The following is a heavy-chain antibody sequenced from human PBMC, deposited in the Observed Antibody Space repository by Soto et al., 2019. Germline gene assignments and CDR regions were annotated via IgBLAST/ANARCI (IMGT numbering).Heavy chain of an antibody. Sequence: GGSLRLSCAASGFTFSNAWMNWVRQAPGKGLEWVGRIKSKSDGGTTHYAAPVKGRFTISSDDSENTLHLQMNSLKTEDTAVYYCTTDRRAVAGTTYYGMDVWGQGTTVTVSS. V-gene: IGHV3-15*07. CDR3: TTDRRAVAGTTYYGMDV. CDR2: IKSKSDGGTT. D-gene: IGHD6-19*01. J-gene: IGHJ6*02. CDR1: GFTFSNAW.